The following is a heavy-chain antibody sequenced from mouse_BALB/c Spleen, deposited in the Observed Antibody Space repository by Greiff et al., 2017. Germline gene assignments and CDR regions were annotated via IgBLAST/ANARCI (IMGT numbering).Heavy chain of an antibody. J-gene: IGHJ3*01. V-gene: IGHV1-77*01. CDR3: ARDYEAY. D-gene: IGHD1-1*01. Sequence: VKLMESGPELVKPGASVKMSCKASGYTFTDYVISWVKQRTGQGLEWIGEIYPGSGSTYYNEKFKGKATLTADKSSNTAYMQLSSLTSEDSAVYFCARDYEAYWGQGTLVTVSA. CDR2: IYPGSGST. CDR1: GYTFTDYV.